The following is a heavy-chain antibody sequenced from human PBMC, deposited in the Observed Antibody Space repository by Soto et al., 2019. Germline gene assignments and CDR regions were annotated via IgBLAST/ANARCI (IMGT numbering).Heavy chain of an antibody. CDR2: IYYSGST. J-gene: IGHJ4*02. D-gene: IGHD3-22*01. CDR1: GGSISSGGYY. CDR3: ARDYYDSSGPADY. Sequence: SETLSLTCTVSGGSISSGGYYWSWIRQPPGKGLEWIGYIYYSGSTYYNPSLKSRVTISVDTSKNQFSLKLSSVTAADTAVYYCARDYYDSSGPADYWGQGTLVTVSS. V-gene: IGHV4-30-4*01.